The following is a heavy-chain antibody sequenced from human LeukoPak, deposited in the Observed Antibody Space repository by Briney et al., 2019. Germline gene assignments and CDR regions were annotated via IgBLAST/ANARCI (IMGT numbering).Heavy chain of an antibody. CDR1: GFTFSSYS. D-gene: IGHD3-10*01. CDR3: ASVGYYGSGSYYKRAWGLPGVDV. CDR2: ISSSSSTI. Sequence: GGSLRLSCAASGFTFSSYSMNWVRQAPGKGLEWVSYISSSSSTIYYADSVKGRFTISRDNAKNSLYLQMNSLRAEDTAAYYCASVGYYGSGSYYKRAWGLPGVDVWGKGTTVTVSS. J-gene: IGHJ6*04. V-gene: IGHV3-48*01.